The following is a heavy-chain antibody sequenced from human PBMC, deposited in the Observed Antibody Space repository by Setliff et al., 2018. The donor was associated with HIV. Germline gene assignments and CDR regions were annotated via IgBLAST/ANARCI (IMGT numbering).Heavy chain of an antibody. D-gene: IGHD3-10*01. Sequence: PSETLSLTCTVFGGSVRSDDYYWSWIRQPPGKGLEWIGYIYYTGSTRYNPSLKGRLSMSTSENQFSLKLTSVTAADTAVYYCASTRIRLIRGAVISNLRTPYFDYWGPGSLVTVSS. CDR1: GGSVRSDDYY. CDR3: ASTRIRLIRGAVISNLRTPYFDY. V-gene: IGHV4-30-4*08. J-gene: IGHJ4*02. CDR2: IYYTGST.